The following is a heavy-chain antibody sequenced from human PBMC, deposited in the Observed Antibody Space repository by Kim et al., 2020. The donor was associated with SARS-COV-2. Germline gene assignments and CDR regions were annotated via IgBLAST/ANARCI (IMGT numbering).Heavy chain of an antibody. CDR3: ARDGVEMATIDYFDY. Sequence: SETLSLTCTVSGGSISSSSYYWGWIRQPPGKGLEWIGSIYYSGSTYYNPSLKSRVTISVDTSKNQFSLKLSSVTAADTAVYYCARDGVEMATIDYFDYWGPGTLVTVSS. CDR1: GGSISSSSYY. CDR2: IYYSGST. J-gene: IGHJ4*02. D-gene: IGHD5-12*01. V-gene: IGHV4-39*07.